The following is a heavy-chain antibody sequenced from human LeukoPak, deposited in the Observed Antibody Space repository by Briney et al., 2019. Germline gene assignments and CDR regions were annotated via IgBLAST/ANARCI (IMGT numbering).Heavy chain of an antibody. V-gene: IGHV4-39*01. CDR3: ASTSLLRYFDWSIYYFDY. D-gene: IGHD3-9*01. CDR1: GGSISSSSYY. Sequence: PSETLSLTCTVSGGSISSSSYYWGWIRQPPGKGLEWIGSIYYSGSTYYNPSLKSRVTISVDTSKNQFSLKLSSVTAADTAVYHCASTSLLRYFDWSIYYFDYWGQGTLVTVSS. J-gene: IGHJ4*02. CDR2: IYYSGST.